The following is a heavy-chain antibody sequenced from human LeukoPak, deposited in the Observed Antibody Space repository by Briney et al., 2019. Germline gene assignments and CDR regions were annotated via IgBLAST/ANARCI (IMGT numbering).Heavy chain of an antibody. J-gene: IGHJ4*02. CDR2: IIPIVGTT. CDR1: GGTFSSYA. D-gene: IGHD2-2*01. Sequence: ASVKVSCKASGGTFSSYAFSWVRQAPGQGLEWMGGIIPIVGTTNYAQMFQGRVTITADESTSTAYMELSSLRSEDTAVYYCARGYCYNSNCYGNFDFWGQGTLVTVSS. CDR3: ARGYCYNSNCYGNFDF. V-gene: IGHV1-69*01.